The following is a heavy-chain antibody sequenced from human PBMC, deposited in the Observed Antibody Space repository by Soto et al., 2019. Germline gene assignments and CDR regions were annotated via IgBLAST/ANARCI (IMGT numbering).Heavy chain of an antibody. CDR3: AREGYSYGMDV. J-gene: IGHJ6*02. Sequence: SETLSLTCTVSGGSISSGDYYWSWIRQPPGKGLEWIGYIYYSGSTYYNPSLKSRVTISVDTFKNQFSLKLSSVTAADTAVYYCAREGYSYGMDVWGQGTTVTVSS. D-gene: IGHD5-18*01. V-gene: IGHV4-30-4*01. CDR2: IYYSGST. CDR1: GGSISSGDYY.